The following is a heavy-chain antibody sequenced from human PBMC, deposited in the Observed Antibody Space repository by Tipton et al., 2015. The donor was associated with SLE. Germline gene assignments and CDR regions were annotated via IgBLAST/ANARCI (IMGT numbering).Heavy chain of an antibody. CDR2: ISFDESVQ. CDR1: GYGAPTFA. Sequence: SLRLSCAASGYGAPTFAMHWVRQAPGKGLEWVAVISFDESVQYYADSVRGRFTVSRDASKNMMYLQMNSLRAEDTAVYYCAREGNWAGEVDYWGQGTLVTVSS. D-gene: IGHD7-27*01. J-gene: IGHJ4*02. V-gene: IGHV3-30*04. CDR3: AREGNWAGEVDY.